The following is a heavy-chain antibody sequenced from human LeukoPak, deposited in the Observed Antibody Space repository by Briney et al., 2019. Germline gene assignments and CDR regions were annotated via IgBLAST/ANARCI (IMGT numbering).Heavy chain of an antibody. D-gene: IGHD3-10*02. CDR1: GFTFNNFA. V-gene: IGHV3-23*01. J-gene: IGHJ6*04. CDR3: AELGITMIGGV. CDR2: ISASGVYT. Sequence: PGGSLRLSCAASGFTFNNFAMTWVRQVPGKGLEWVSAISASGVYTFNTDSVQGRFTISRDNSKNMLYLQMNSLRAEDTAVYYCAELGITMIGGVWGKGTTVTISS.